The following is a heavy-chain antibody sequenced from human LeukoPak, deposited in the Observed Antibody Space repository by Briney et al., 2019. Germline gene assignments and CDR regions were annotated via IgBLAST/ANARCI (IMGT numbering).Heavy chain of an antibody. Sequence: SETLSLTCTVSGYSISSGYYWGWIRQPPGKGLEWIGSIYYSGSTYYNPSLKSRVTISVDTSKNQFSLKLSSVTAADTAVYYCARGDCSSTSCYKEYYFDYWGQGTLVTVSS. V-gene: IGHV4-38-2*02. CDR2: IYYSGST. CDR1: GYSISSGYY. CDR3: ARGDCSSTSCYKEYYFDY. J-gene: IGHJ4*02. D-gene: IGHD2-2*02.